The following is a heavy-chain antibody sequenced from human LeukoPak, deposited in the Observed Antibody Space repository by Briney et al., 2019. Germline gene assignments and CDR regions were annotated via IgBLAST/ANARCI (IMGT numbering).Heavy chain of an antibody. V-gene: IGHV1-18*01. CDR2: ISAYNGNT. J-gene: IGHJ3*02. CDR1: GYTFTSYG. D-gene: IGHD4-23*01. CDR3: ARSRVVPDAFDI. Sequence: GASVKVSCKASGYTFTSYGISCVRQAPGHGLEWMGWISAYNGNTNYAQKLQGRVTMTTDTSTSTAYMELRSLRSDDTAVYYCARSRVVPDAFDIWGQRTMVTVSS.